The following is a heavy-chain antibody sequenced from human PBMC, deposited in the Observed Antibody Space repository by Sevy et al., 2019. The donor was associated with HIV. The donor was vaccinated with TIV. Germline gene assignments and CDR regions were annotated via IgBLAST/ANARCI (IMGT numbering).Heavy chain of an antibody. CDR1: GFTFSDYY. Sequence: GGSLRLSCAASGFTFSDYYMSWIRQAPGKGLEWVSYISGSDNTIYYADSVKGRFTISRDNAKNSLYLQMSRLRAEDTAVYYCARDHVKDGDLGDYYYFTMDVWGQGTTVTASS. J-gene: IGHJ6*02. V-gene: IGHV3-11*01. CDR3: ARDHVKDGDLGDYYYFTMDV. CDR2: ISGSDNTI. D-gene: IGHD4-17*01.